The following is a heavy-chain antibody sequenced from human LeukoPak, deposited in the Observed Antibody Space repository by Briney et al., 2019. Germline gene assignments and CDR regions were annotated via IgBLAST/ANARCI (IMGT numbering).Heavy chain of an antibody. Sequence: GALVKVSCKASEYTFTGYYIHWVRQAPGQGLEWMGWIDPNTGDSNYVQKFQGRVTMTRDTSISTAYMELSRLRSDDTAFYYCARIRYCGGISCYYIDYWGQGTLVTVSA. D-gene: IGHD2-2*01. CDR1: EYTFTGYY. CDR2: IDPNTGDS. CDR3: ARIRYCGGISCYYIDY. V-gene: IGHV1-2*02. J-gene: IGHJ4*02.